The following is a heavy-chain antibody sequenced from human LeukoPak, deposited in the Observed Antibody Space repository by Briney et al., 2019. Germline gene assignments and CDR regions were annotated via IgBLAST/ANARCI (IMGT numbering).Heavy chain of an antibody. CDR1: GFSFSGHW. CDR2: ISPTGSTT. Sequence: GSLRLSCSASGFSFSGHWMHWARQLPGKGLVWVSRISPTGSTTSYADSVKGRFTVSRDNAKNTLYLQVNNLRAEDTAVYYCARGPNSNWSGLDFWGQGTLLTVSS. J-gene: IGHJ4*02. D-gene: IGHD6-6*01. CDR3: ARGPNSNWSGLDF. V-gene: IGHV3-74*01.